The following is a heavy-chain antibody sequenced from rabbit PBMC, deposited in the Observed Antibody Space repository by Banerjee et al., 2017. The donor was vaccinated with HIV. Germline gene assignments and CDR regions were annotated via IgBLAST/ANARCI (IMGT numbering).Heavy chain of an antibody. CDR1: GFSFSNNYV. J-gene: IGHJ4*01. CDR3: ARDLAGVIGCSFFF. Sequence: QEPLEESGGDLVKPEGSLTLTCTASGFSFSNNYVMCWVRQAPGKGLEWIACIKTSSGNADSANWAKGLFTISKTSSTTVTLHMTSLTAADTATYFCARDLAGVIGCSFFFWGPGTLVNVS. CDR2: IKTSSGNA. V-gene: IGHV1S45*01. D-gene: IGHD4-1*01.